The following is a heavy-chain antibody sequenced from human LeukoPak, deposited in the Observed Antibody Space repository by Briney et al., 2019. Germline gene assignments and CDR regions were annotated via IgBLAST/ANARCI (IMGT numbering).Heavy chain of an antibody. CDR3: ARDDSSGYYYVIFDY. D-gene: IGHD3-22*01. J-gene: IGHJ4*02. V-gene: IGHV1-46*01. CDR1: GYTFTSYY. CDR2: INPSGGST. Sequence: ASVKVSCKASGYTFTSYYMHWVRQAPGQGLEWMGIINPSGGSTSYAQKFQGRVTMTRDMSTSTVYMELSSLRSEDTAVYYCARDDSSGYYYVIFDYWGQRTLVTVSS.